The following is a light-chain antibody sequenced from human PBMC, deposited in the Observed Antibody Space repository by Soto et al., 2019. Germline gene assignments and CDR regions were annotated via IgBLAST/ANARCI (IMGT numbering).Light chain of an antibody. CDR3: QQYSNWGT. CDR2: GAS. Sequence: EIVMTQSPATLSVSPGERATLSCRASQSVSSNLAWYQRKPGQAPRLLIYGASTRATGIPARFSGSGSGTEFTLTISSLQSEDFAIYYCQQYSNWGTFGQGTKVEIK. V-gene: IGKV3D-15*01. J-gene: IGKJ1*01. CDR1: QSVSSN.